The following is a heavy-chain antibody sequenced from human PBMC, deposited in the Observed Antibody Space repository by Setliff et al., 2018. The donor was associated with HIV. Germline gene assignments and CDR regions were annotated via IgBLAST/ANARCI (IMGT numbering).Heavy chain of an antibody. J-gene: IGHJ4*02. CDR2: IYYSGKT. D-gene: IGHD2-15*01. CDR1: GGSMNSSSYY. CDR3: ARVMFPRYCSGGSCYSGALDY. Sequence: SETLSLTCTVSGGSMNSSSYYWGWIRQPPGKGLEWLGSIYYSGKTYDNPSLKSRTTISVDTSQNQFSLKLTSVTAADTAVYYCARVMFPRYCSGGSCYSGALDYWGQGTLVTVSS. V-gene: IGHV4-39*01.